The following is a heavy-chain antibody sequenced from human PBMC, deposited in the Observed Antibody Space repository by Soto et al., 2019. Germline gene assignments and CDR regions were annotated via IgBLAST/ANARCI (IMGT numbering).Heavy chain of an antibody. CDR1: EFTFSNYA. V-gene: IGHV3-23*01. CDR2: IYGNGDTT. J-gene: IGHJ4*02. D-gene: IGHD1-26*01. Sequence: GGSLELSCAAPEFTFSNYAMAWARQAPGKGLEGVSSIYGNGDTTFYADSVKGRFTISRDNSKNTLYVQMNSLRAEDTALYYCAKDLSFSGSYDFDYWGQGALVTVSS. CDR3: AKDLSFSGSYDFDY.